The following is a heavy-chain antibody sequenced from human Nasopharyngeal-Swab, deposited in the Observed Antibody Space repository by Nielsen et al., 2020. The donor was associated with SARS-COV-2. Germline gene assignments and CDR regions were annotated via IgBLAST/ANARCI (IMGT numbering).Heavy chain of an antibody. Sequence: SLKISCAASGFTFDDYAMHWVRQAPGKGLEWVSGISWNSGSIGYADSVKGRFTISRDNAKNSLYLQMNSLRAEDTALYYCARGDGRYYFDYWGQGTLVTVSS. J-gene: IGHJ4*02. CDR1: GFTFDDYA. CDR2: ISWNSGSI. V-gene: IGHV3-9*01. D-gene: IGHD5-24*01. CDR3: ARGDGRYYFDY.